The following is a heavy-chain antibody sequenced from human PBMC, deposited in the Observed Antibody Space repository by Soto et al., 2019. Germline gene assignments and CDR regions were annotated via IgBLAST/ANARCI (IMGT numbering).Heavy chain of an antibody. CDR2: IIPIFGTA. J-gene: IGHJ6*02. Sequence: SVKVSCKASGGTFSSYAISWVPQAPGQGLEWMGEIIPIFGTANYAQKFQGRVTITADESTSTAYMELSSLRSEDTAVYYCARETSAAASCYYGMDVWGQENTITFSS. CDR1: GGTFSSYA. D-gene: IGHD6-13*01. CDR3: ARETSAAASCYYGMDV. V-gene: IGHV1-69*13.